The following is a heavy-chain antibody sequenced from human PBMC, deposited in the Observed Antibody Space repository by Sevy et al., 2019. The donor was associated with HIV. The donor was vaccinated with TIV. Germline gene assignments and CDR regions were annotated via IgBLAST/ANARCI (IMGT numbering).Heavy chain of an antibody. CDR2: VRSKADGGTA. Sequence: GGSLRLSCAASGFSFSDAWLSWVRQVPGKGLEWVGRVRSKADGGTAEYAAPVKGRFTIARDDSKNTMNVQMNNLKNEDTGIYYCTTEGADWGQGTLVTVSS. CDR3: TTEGAD. CDR1: GFSFSDAW. V-gene: IGHV3-15*01. J-gene: IGHJ1*01.